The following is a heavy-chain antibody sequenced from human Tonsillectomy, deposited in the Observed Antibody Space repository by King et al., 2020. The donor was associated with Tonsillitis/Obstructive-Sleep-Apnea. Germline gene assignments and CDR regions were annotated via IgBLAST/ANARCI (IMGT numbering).Heavy chain of an antibody. CDR1: GGSISSYY. V-gene: IGHV4-59*08. CDR3: ARQGDRIAVAGTVFDY. D-gene: IGHD6-19*01. Sequence: VQLQESGPGLVKPSETLSLTCTVSGGSISSYYWSWIRQPPGKGLEWIGYIYYSGSTNYNPSLKSRVTISVDTSKNQFSLKLSSVTAADTAVYYCARQGDRIAVAGTVFDYWGQGTLVTVSS. CDR2: IYYSGST. J-gene: IGHJ4*02.